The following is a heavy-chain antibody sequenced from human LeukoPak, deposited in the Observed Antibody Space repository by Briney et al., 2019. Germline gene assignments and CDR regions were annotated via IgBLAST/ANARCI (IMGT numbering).Heavy chain of an antibody. CDR2: INIGGTNT. V-gene: IGHV3-11*01. J-gene: IGHJ5*02. CDR1: GFTFNDYY. Sequence: GGSLRLSCAASGFTFNDYYMSWIRQAPGKGLEWLSYINIGGTNTHYADSVKGRFTISRDNAKKSLYLEMNYLRAEDTAVYYCATDGAGFGTWGQGVLVTVSS. CDR3: ATDGAGFGT.